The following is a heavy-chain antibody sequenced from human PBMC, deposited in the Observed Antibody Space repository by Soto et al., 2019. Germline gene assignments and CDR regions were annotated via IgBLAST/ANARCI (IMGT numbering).Heavy chain of an antibody. D-gene: IGHD5-12*01. CDR2: IHSDGST. CDR3: EHKGAGYRGFKY. V-gene: IGHV3-66*01. CDR1: GFTVSSNY. Sequence: GGSLRLSCAASGFTVSSNYINWVRQAPGKGLEWISVIHSDGSTYYEDSVKGRFTISRDKSKNTIFLQMDSLRAEDTATYYCEHKGAGYRGFKYWGQGTLVTVSS. J-gene: IGHJ4*02.